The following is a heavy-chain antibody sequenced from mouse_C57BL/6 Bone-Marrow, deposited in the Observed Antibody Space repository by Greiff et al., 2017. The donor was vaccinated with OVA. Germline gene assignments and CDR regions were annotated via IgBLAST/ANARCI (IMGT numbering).Heavy chain of an antibody. J-gene: IGHJ1*03. CDR3: TREGDEYFDV. CDR1: GYTFTDYE. V-gene: IGHV1-15*01. Sequence: VQLQQSGAELVRPGASVTLSCKASGYTFTDYEMHWVKQTPVHGLEWIGAIDPETGGTAYNQKFKGKAILTADKSSSTAYMELRSLTSEDSAVYYCTREGDEYFDVWGTGTTVTVSS. CDR2: IDPETGGT.